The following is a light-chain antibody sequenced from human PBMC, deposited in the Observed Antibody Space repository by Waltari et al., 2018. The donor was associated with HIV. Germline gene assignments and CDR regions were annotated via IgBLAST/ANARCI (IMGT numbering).Light chain of an antibody. V-gene: IGKV2-28*01. CDR3: MQPLQTPRT. CDR2: LAS. Sequence: DIVMTQSPLSLPVTPGEPASISCSSSQSLLHSNGYNYLDWYLKKPGQSPLLLIFLASIRASGVPDRFSGSGSGTNFSLKISRVQADDVGVYYCMQPLQTPRTFGQGTKVEIK. CDR1: QSLLHSNGYNY. J-gene: IGKJ1*01.